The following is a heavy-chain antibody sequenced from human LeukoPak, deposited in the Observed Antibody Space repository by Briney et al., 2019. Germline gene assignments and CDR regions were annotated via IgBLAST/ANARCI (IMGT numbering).Heavy chain of an antibody. D-gene: IGHD3-10*01. Sequence: SETLSLTCTVSGGSISSGDYYWSWIRQPPGKGLEWIGYIYYSGSTYYNPSLKSRVTISVDTSKNQFSLKLGSVTAADTAVYYCARGGRWFGELLGFDYWGQGTLVTVSS. CDR2: IYYSGST. CDR1: GGSISSGDYY. CDR3: ARGGRWFGELLGFDY. J-gene: IGHJ4*02. V-gene: IGHV4-30-4*01.